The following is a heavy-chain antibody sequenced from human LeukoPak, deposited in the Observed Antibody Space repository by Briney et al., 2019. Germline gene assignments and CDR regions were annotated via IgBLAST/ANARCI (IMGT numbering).Heavy chain of an antibody. CDR2: INHSGST. V-gene: IGHV4-34*01. Sequence: SETLSLTCAVYGGSFSGYCWSWIRQPPGKGLEWIGEINHSGSTNYNPSLKSRVTISVDTSKHQFSLKLSSVTAADTAVYYCARRVVGARGFDYWGQGTLVTVSS. CDR3: ARRVVGARGFDY. D-gene: IGHD1-26*01. CDR1: GGSFSGYC. J-gene: IGHJ4*02.